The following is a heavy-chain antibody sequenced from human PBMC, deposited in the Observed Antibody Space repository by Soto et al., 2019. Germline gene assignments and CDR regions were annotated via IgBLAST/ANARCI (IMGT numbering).Heavy chain of an antibody. J-gene: IGHJ4*02. CDR1: GGSISSGGYY. Sequence: SETLSLTCTVSGGSISSGGYYWSWIRQPPGRGLEWIGFIYYAGSTKYNPSLNSRVTISVDTSKNQFSLTVTSVTAADTAVYYCARRIVDTETFDYWGQGTLVTVSS. CDR3: ARRIVDTETFDY. D-gene: IGHD5-12*01. V-gene: IGHV4-61*08. CDR2: IYYAGST.